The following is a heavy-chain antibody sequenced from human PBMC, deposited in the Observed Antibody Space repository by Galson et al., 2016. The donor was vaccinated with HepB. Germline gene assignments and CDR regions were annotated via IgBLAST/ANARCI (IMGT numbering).Heavy chain of an antibody. J-gene: IGHJ3*02. D-gene: IGHD4-17*01. CDR3: ARQTVTTWSDAFDI. Sequence: SLRLSCAASGFTFSTYSMNWVRQAPGKGLEWVSYISSSSSYIYYADSVKGRFTISRDNAKNSLYLQMNSLRAEDTGVYYCARQTVTTWSDAFDIWGQGTMVTVSS. V-gene: IGHV3-21*01. CDR1: GFTFSTYS. CDR2: ISSSSSYI.